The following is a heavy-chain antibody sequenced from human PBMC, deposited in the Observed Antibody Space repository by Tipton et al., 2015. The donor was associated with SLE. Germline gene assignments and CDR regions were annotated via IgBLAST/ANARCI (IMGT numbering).Heavy chain of an antibody. J-gene: IGHJ4*02. Sequence: TLSLTCTVSGGSISSSSYYWSWIRQPPGKGLEWIGYIYYSGSTYYNPSLRSRVTISVDTSKNQFSLKLSSVTAADTAVYYCARVDYSSSSYDYWGQGTLVTVSS. CDR2: IYYSGST. D-gene: IGHD6-6*01. CDR1: GGSISSSSYY. CDR3: ARVDYSSSSYDY. V-gene: IGHV4-30-4*01.